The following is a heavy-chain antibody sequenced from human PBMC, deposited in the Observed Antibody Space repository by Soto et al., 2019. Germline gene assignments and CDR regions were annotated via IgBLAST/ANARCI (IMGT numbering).Heavy chain of an antibody. V-gene: IGHV3-33*01. Sequence: QVQLVEYGGGVVQPGRSLRLSCAASEFTFSNYGMHWVRQAPGKGLEWVAVILNDGSNRYNADSVKDRFTISRDNSKNTLYLQMNSLRAEATAVYYCARDDEYSGNGMDVWGQGTTVTVS. CDR2: ILNDGSNR. D-gene: IGHD3-10*01. CDR1: EFTFSNYG. J-gene: IGHJ6*02. CDR3: ARDDEYSGNGMDV.